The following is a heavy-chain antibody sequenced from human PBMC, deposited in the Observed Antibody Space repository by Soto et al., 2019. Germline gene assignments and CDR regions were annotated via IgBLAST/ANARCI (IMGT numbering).Heavy chain of an antibody. Sequence: SGPTLVNPTQTLTLTCTFSGFSLSTSGVGVGWIRQPPGKALERLALIYWHDDKRYSQSMKSRLTTTKDTSKNKVVIKMTNMEPADTATYYSAPRPYWGVGDAFDIWGQAKLVTV. CDR1: GFSLSTSGVG. CDR3: APRPYWGVGDAFDI. V-gene: IGHV2-5*01. CDR2: IYWHDDK. D-gene: IGHD3-10*01. J-gene: IGHJ3*02.